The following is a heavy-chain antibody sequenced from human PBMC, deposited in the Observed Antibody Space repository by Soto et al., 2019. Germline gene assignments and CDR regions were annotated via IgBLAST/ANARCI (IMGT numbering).Heavy chain of an antibody. V-gene: IGHV3-74*01. Sequence: EVQLLESGGGLIQPGGSLRLSCAASGFTFSSYAMSWVRQAPGKGLEWVSRINSDGSSTSYADSVKGRFTISRDNAKNTLYLQMNSLRAEDTAVYYCAREEGVNYYYGMDVWGQGTTVTVSS. J-gene: IGHJ6*02. CDR1: GFTFSSYA. CDR3: AREEGVNYYYGMDV. D-gene: IGHD3-16*01. CDR2: INSDGSST.